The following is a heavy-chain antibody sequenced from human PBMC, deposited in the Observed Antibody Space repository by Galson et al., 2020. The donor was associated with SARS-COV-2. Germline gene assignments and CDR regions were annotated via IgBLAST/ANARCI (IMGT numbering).Heavy chain of an antibody. CDR3: ATLPTGDS. Sequence: GGSLRLSCAASGITVSQRSMTWVRQAPGKGLEWVAVIHRGGDAYHADSVKGRFTISRDNSRNTLYLQVNSLKTEDTAMYYCATLPTGDSWGRGTLVTVSS. CDR2: IHRGGDA. J-gene: IGHJ5*02. V-gene: IGHV3-53*01. CDR1: GITVSQRS. D-gene: IGHD7-27*01.